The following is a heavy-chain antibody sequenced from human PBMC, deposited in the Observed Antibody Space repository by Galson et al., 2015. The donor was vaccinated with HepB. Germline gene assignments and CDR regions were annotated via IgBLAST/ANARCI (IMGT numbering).Heavy chain of an antibody. Sequence: PALVKPTQTLTLTCTFSGFSLTTDGVGVGWVRQPPGKALEWLANIFWSGDKHYSPSLKDRLTITKDTSINQVVLTMTNMDPVDTATYFCAHRRRRGAYGYLALFGYWGQGALVTVSS. V-gene: IGHV2-5*01. CDR2: IFWSGDK. J-gene: IGHJ4*02. CDR1: GFSLTTDGVG. CDR3: AHRRRRGAYGYLALFGY. D-gene: IGHD5-18*01.